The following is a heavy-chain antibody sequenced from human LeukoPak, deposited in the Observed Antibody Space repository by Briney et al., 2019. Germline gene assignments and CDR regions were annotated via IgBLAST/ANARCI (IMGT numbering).Heavy chain of an antibody. CDR1: GFTFSSYW. CDR3: VTQYSSSRINWFDP. CDR2: INSDGSST. J-gene: IGHJ5*02. Sequence: GGSLRLSCAASGFTFSSYWMHWVRQAPGKGLVRVSRINSDGSSTTYADSVKGRFTSFRDNAKTTLYLQMNSLRVDDTAVYYCVTQYSSSRINWFDPWGQGTLVTVSS. D-gene: IGHD6-13*01. V-gene: IGHV3-74*01.